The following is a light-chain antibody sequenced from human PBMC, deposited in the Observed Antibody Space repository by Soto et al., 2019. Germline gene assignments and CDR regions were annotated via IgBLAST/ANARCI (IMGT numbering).Light chain of an antibody. CDR3: SSYTTSAPYV. CDR2: EVT. J-gene: IGLJ1*01. Sequence: QSALTQPASVSGSPGQLITISCTGTSSDVGAYNFVSWYQHHPGRAPKLIIYEVTIRPSGVPNRFSGSKSGNTASLTISGLQAEDEADYYCSSYTTSAPYVFGSGTKVTVL. CDR1: SSDVGAYNF. V-gene: IGLV2-14*01.